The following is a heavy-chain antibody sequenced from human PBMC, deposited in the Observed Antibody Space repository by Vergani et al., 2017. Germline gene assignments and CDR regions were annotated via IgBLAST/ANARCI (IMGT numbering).Heavy chain of an antibody. D-gene: IGHD6-6*01. CDR3: ERRGVYSSSSVYCGMDV. J-gene: IGHJ6*02. V-gene: IGHV5-10-1*03. Sequence: EVQLVQSGAEVKKPGESLRISCKGSGYSFTSYWISWVRQMPGKGLEWMGRIDPSDSYTNYSPSFQGHVTISTDKSISTAYLQWSSLKASDTAMYYCERRGVYSSSSVYCGMDVWGQGTTVTVSS. CDR1: GYSFTSYW. CDR2: IDPSDSYT.